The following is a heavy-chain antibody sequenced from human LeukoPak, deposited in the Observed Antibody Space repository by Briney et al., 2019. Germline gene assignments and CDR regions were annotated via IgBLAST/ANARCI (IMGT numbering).Heavy chain of an antibody. Sequence: GASVKVSCKASGYTFTGYYMHWVRQAPGQGLEWMGWINPNSGGTNYAQKFQGRVTMTRDTSISTAYMELSRLRSDDTAVYYCAREVPDGDHELNFDYWCQGTLVTVSS. D-gene: IGHD4-17*01. CDR2: INPNSGGT. V-gene: IGHV1-2*02. CDR3: AREVPDGDHELNFDY. CDR1: GYTFTGYY. J-gene: IGHJ4*02.